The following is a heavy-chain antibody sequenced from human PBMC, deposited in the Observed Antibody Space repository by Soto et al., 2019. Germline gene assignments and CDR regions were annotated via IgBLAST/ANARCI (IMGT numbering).Heavy chain of an antibody. CDR1: GFTFRNYA. CDR3: AKIDVEKQLDH. J-gene: IGHJ4*02. V-gene: IGHV3-30*18. Sequence: QVQLVESGGGVVQPGRSLKLSCAASGFTFRNYAMHWVRQAPGKGLEWVALTSVDGSRNVYADSVKGRFTISRDDSKSTLYLQLNSLRPEDTGVYYCAKIDVEKQLDHWGQGTLVIVSS. D-gene: IGHD6-13*01. CDR2: TSVDGSRN.